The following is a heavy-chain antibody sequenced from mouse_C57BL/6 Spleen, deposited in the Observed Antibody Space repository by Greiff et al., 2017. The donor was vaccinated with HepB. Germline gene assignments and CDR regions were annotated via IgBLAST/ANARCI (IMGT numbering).Heavy chain of an antibody. J-gene: IGHJ1*03. CDR3: IVIYYYGSSPGFGV. CDR1: GFNIKDYY. CDR2: IDPEDGDT. D-gene: IGHD1-1*01. V-gene: IGHV14-1*01. Sequence: EVQLQQSGAELVRPGASVKLSCTASGFNIKDYYMHWVKQRPEQGLEWIGRIDPEDGDTEYAPKFQGKATMTADTSSNTAYLQLSSLTSEDTAVYYCIVIYYYGSSPGFGVWGTGTTVTVSS.